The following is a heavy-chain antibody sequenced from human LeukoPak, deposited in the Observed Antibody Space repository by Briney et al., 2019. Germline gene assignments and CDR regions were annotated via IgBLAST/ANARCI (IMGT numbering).Heavy chain of an antibody. CDR3: ARALTSYYYDSSGYYYYYYMDV. CDR1: GYTFTDYY. D-gene: IGHD3-22*01. V-gene: IGHV1-69-2*01. Sequence: ASVKVSCKVSGYTFTDYYMHWVQQAPGKGLEWMGLVDPEDGETIYAEKFQGRVTITADTSTDTAYMELSSLRSEDTAVYYCARALTSYYYDSSGYYYYYYMDVWGKGTTVTVSS. CDR2: VDPEDGET. J-gene: IGHJ6*03.